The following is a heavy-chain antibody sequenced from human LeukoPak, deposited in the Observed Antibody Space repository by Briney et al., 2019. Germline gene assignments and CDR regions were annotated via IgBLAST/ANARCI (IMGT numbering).Heavy chain of an antibody. CDR1: GFTFKDYY. CDR3: ARSLISAVIGMDV. D-gene: IGHD3-3*01. CDR2: ISGGSTYT. J-gene: IGHJ6*02. Sequence: GGSLRLSCAGSGFTFKDYYLNWIRQAPGKGLEWVSYISGGSTYTNYANSVKGRFTISRDNARNSLFLQMNSLTVEDTAIYYCARSLISAVIGMDVWGQGTAVTVSS. V-gene: IGHV3-11*06.